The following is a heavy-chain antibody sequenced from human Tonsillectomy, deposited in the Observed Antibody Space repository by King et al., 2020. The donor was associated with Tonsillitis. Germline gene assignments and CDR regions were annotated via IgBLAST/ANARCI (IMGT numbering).Heavy chain of an antibody. CDR2: IYWDDDK. J-gene: IGHJ4*02. D-gene: IGHD3-22*01. CDR1: GFSLSTSGVG. CDR3: SHLYYYDGSSYWGFDY. V-gene: IGHV2-5*02. Sequence: VTLKESGPTLVKPTQTLTLTCTFSGFSLSTSGVGVGWILQPPGKALEWLALIYWDDDKRYSPFLKSRLTITKYTSKNQVVLTMTKMDPVDTATNYCSHLYYYDGSSYWGFDYWGQGTLVTVSS.